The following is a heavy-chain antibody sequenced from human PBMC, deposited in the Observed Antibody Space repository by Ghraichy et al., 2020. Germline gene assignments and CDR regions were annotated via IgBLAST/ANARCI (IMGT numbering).Heavy chain of an antibody. CDR3: ARRYSGYDYNDY. V-gene: IGHV3-72*01. CDR1: GFTFSDHY. J-gene: IGHJ4*02. Sequence: RGSLRLSCAASGFTFSDHYMDWVRQAPGKGLEWVGRIRNKANSGTTEYAASVKGRFTISRDDSNNSLYLQMNSLKTEDTAVYYCARRYSGYDYNDYWGQGTLVTVSS. CDR2: IRNKANSGTT. D-gene: IGHD5-12*01.